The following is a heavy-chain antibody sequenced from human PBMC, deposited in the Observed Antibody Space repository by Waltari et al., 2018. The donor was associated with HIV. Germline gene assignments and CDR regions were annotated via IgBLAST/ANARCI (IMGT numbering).Heavy chain of an antibody. D-gene: IGHD6-6*01. J-gene: IGHJ4*02. CDR3: ARLPYSTSRFDY. CDR1: GSSISSGYY. V-gene: IGHV4-38-2*01. Sequence: QVQLQESGPGLVKPSETLSLPCAVSGSSISSGYYWGWIRQPPGKGLEWIGSFWRTGSTYYNPSLKSRVTISGDTSKNQFSLNLTSVTAADTAVYFCARLPYSTSRFDYWGQGTLVTVSS. CDR2: FWRTGST.